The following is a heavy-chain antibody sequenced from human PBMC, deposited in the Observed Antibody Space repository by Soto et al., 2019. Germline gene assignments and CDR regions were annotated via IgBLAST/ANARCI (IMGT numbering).Heavy chain of an antibody. CDR2: INPNSGGT. D-gene: IGHD6-19*01. CDR1: GYTFTGYY. Sequence: QVQLVQSGAEVKKPGASVKVSRKASGYTFTGYYMHWVRQAPGQGLEWMGWINPNSGGTNYAQKFQGWVTMTRDTSISTAYMELSRLRSDDTAVYYCARDVSSGWYGGFDPWGQGTLVTVSS. J-gene: IGHJ5*02. V-gene: IGHV1-2*04. CDR3: ARDVSSGWYGGFDP.